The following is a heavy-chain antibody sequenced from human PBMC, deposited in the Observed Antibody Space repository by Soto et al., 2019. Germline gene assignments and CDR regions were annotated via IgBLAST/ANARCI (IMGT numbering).Heavy chain of an antibody. CDR3: ARGHCGNSAVDY. D-gene: IGHD2-21*02. CDR2: INSDGSST. CDR1: GFTLSSYW. Sequence: EVQLVESGGGLVQPGGSLRLPCAASGFTLSSYWMHWVRQVPGKGLVWVSRINSDGSSTTYADTVKGRFTISRDNANNTLYRQMNSLRAEDTAVYYCARGHCGNSAVDYWGQGTLVIVS. V-gene: IGHV3-74*01. J-gene: IGHJ4*02.